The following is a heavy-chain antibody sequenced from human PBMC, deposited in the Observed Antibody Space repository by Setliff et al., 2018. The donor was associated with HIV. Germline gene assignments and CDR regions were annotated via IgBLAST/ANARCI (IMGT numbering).Heavy chain of an antibody. CDR2: ISSYNGKT. D-gene: IGHD4-17*01. J-gene: IGHJ2*01. Sequence: ASVKVSCKASGYTFTSYGISWVRQAPGQGLEWMGWISSYNGKTKYGQNVQGRVTLTTDTSTSTAYMELRSLRSDDTAVYYCARDGSKADYGDYQGYWYFDLWGRGTLVTAPQ. CDR1: GYTFTSYG. V-gene: IGHV1-18*01. CDR3: ARDGSKADYGDYQGYWYFDL.